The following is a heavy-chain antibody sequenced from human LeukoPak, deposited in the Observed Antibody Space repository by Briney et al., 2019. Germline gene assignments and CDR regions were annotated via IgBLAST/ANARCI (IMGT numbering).Heavy chain of an antibody. Sequence: SVTVSFKASGYTFTSYDINWVRQATGQGLEWMGWMNLNSGNKGYAQKFQGVVTMTRNTSISTAYMELSSLISEDTAVYYCARGRIAVAGTFYYYGMDVWGQGTTVTVSS. D-gene: IGHD6-19*01. J-gene: IGHJ6*02. CDR2: MNLNSGNK. CDR3: ARGRIAVAGTFYYYGMDV. CDR1: GYTFTSYD. V-gene: IGHV1-8*01.